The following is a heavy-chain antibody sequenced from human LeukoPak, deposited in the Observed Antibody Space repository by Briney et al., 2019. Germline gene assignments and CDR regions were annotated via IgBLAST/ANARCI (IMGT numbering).Heavy chain of an antibody. CDR1: GGTFSSYA. CDR3: ARDGRWSGTAMGY. J-gene: IGHJ4*02. V-gene: IGHV1-69*05. D-gene: IGHD5-18*01. CDR2: IITIFGTA. Sequence: SVKVSCKASGGTFSSYAISWVRQAPGQGREWMGRIITIFGTANYAQKFQGRVTITTDESTSTAYMELSSLRSEDTAVYYCARDGRWSGTAMGYWGQGTLVTVSS.